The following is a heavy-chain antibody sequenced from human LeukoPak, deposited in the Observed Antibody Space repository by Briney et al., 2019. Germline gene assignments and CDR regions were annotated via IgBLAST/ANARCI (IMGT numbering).Heavy chain of an antibody. D-gene: IGHD3-10*01. V-gene: IGHV4-34*01. J-gene: IGHJ4*02. CDR1: GGSFSGYY. CDR2: INHSGST. Sequence: PSETLSLTCAVYGGSFSGYYWSWIRQPPGKGLEWIGEINHSGSTNYNPSLKSRVTISVDTSKNQFSLKLSSVTAADTAVYYCAREVVDYYGSGTFDYWGLGTLVTVSS. CDR3: AREVVDYYGSGTFDY.